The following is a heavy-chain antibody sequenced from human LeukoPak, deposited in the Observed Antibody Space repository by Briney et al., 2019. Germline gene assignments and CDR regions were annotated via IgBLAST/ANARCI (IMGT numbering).Heavy chain of an antibody. CDR1: GFTFSSYA. J-gene: IGHJ4*02. D-gene: IGHD5-18*01. V-gene: IGHV3-30-3*01. CDR2: ISYDGSNK. CDR3: AREGWLQPQYYFDY. Sequence: PGRSLRLSCAASGFTFSSYAMHWVRQAPGKGLEWVAVISYDGSNKYYADSVKGRFTISRDNSKNTLYLQMNSLRAEDTAVYYCAREGWLQPQYYFDYWGQGTLVTVSS.